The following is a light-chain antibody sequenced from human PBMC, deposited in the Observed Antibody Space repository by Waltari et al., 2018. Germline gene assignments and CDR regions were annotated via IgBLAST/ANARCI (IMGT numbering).Light chain of an antibody. V-gene: IGLV3-19*01. CDR3: LSRETSSTRL. CDR1: SLRRYY. J-gene: IGLJ2*01. Sequence: SSELTQDLAVYADLGHTVRITCKGDSLRRYYASWYQQRPGQAPIRVLYGQDNRPSGIPDRFSGSTSRNTASLTITGAQAEDEADYSCLSRETSSTRLFGGGTRLTV. CDR2: GQD.